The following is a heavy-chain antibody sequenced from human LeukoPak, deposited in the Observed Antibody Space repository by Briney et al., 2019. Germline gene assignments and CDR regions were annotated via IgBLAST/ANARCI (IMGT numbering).Heavy chain of an antibody. CDR2: ISSSSSYI. J-gene: IGHJ3*02. D-gene: IGHD6-13*01. V-gene: IGHV3-21*01. CDR3: AAAGSSAFDI. Sequence: PGGSLRLSCAASGFTFSSYAMSWVRQAPGKGLEWVSSISSSSSYIYYADSVKGRFTISRDNAKNSLYLQMNSLRAEDTAVYYCAAAGSSAFDIWGQGTMVTVSS. CDR1: GFTFSSYA.